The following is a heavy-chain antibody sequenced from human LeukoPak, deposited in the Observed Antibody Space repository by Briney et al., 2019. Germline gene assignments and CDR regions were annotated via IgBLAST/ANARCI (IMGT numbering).Heavy chain of an antibody. Sequence: GGSLRLSCVASGFTFSSYAISWVRQAPGKGLEWMSAISGSGGSTYYADSVKGRFTISRDNSKNTLYLQMNSLRAEDTAVYYCAREMNYYDSSGCDYWGQGTLITVSS. J-gene: IGHJ4*02. V-gene: IGHV3-23*01. D-gene: IGHD3-22*01. CDR1: GFTFSSYA. CDR3: AREMNYYDSSGCDY. CDR2: ISGSGGST.